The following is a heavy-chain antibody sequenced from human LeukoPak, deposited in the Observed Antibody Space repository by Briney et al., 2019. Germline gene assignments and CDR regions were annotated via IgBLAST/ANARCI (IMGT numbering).Heavy chain of an antibody. J-gene: IGHJ4*02. CDR1: GFTVSNAW. CDR3: TTEVGATAKG. V-gene: IGHV3-15*01. Sequence: GGSLRLSCAASGFTVSNAWMIRVRQAPGKGLEWVGRIKTKSEGGTTDCAAPVKGRFTISRDDSKNTLYLQMNSLKSEDTGVYYCTTEVGATAKGWGQGTLVTVSS. CDR2: IKTKSEGGTT. D-gene: IGHD1-26*01.